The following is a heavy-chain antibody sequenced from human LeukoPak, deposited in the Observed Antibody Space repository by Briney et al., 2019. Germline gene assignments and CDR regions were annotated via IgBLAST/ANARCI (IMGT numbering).Heavy chain of an antibody. D-gene: IGHD3-10*01. CDR1: TGAISGYY. Sequence: TSETLSLTCTVSTGAISGYYWSWIRQPPGKGLEWIGYIFYSGSTNYNPSLQSRVTISVDKSNIQFSLRLRCVTAADTAVYYCVRQRGRRVWFDPWGQGTLVTVSS. CDR3: VRQRGRRVWFDP. V-gene: IGHV4-59*08. J-gene: IGHJ5*02. CDR2: IFYSGST.